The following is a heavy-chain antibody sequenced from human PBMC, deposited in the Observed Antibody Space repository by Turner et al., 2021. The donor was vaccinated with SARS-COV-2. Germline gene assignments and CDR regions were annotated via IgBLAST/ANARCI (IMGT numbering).Heavy chain of an antibody. J-gene: IGHJ6*02. CDR1: GGSISSSSYY. CDR3: AGELVSATRYYYYGMDV. CDR2: IYYSGST. V-gene: IGHV4-39*01. D-gene: IGHD2-15*01. Sequence: QLQLQESGPGLVKPSETLSLTCTVSGGSISSSSYYWGWIRQPPGKGLEWIGSIYYSGSTYYNPSLKSRVTISVDTSKNQFSLKLSSGTAADTAVYYGAGELVSATRYYYYGMDVWGQGTTVTVSS.